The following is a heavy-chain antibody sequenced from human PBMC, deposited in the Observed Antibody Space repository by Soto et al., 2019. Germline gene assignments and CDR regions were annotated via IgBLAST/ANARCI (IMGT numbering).Heavy chain of an antibody. CDR2: IYYSGST. D-gene: IGHD3-9*01. CDR1: DDSISSSSYY. V-gene: IGHV4-39*01. Sequence: PSETLSLTCTVSDDSISSSSYYWGWIRQHPGKGLEWIGNIYYSGSTYYNPSLKSRVTISLDTSKNQFSLKLSSVTAADTAVYYCARLYVFILNGYYWYVIDVWSQRTSVTV. J-gene: IGHJ6*02. CDR3: ARLYVFILNGYYWYVIDV.